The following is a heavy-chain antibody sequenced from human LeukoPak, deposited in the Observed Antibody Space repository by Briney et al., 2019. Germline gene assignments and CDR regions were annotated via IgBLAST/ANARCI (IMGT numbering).Heavy chain of an antibody. CDR3: AGDTYSSSWYVPNYFDY. V-gene: IGHV1-69*05. D-gene: IGHD6-13*01. CDR2: IIPIFGTA. J-gene: IGHJ4*02. CDR1: GGTFSSYA. Sequence: SVKVSCKASGGTFSSYAISWVRQAPGQGLEWMGRIIPIFGTANYAQKFQGRVTITTDESTSTAYMELSSLRSEDTAVYYCAGDTYSSSWYVPNYFDYWGQGTLVTVSS.